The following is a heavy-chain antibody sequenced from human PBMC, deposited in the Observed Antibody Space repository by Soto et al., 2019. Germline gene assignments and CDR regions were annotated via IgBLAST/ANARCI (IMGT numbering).Heavy chain of an antibody. CDR2: ILSNDET. V-gene: IGHV2-26*01. CDR1: GFSLSDARMG. J-gene: IGHJ4*02. CDR3: ARMAPIVGATYYFDQ. Sequence: GSGPTLVNPTETLTLTCTVSGFSLSDARMGVSWIRQPPGKALEWLGYILSNDETSYSTSLKSSLTISKDTSKSQVVLTMTNMDPVDTGTYYCARMAPIVGATYYFDQWGQGTPVTVSS. D-gene: IGHD1-26*01.